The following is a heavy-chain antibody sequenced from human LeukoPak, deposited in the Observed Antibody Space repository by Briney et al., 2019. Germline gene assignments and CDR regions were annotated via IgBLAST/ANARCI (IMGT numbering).Heavy chain of an antibody. D-gene: IGHD1-26*01. CDR3: ARGGSRELIYYYMDV. J-gene: IGHJ6*03. V-gene: IGHV1-2*02. CDR1: GYTFTGYY. CDR2: INPNSGGT. Sequence: ASVKVSCKASGYTFTGYYMHWVRQAPGQGLEWMGWINPNSGGTNYAQKFQGRVTMTRDTSISTAYMELSRLRSDDTAVYYCARGGSRELIYYYMDVWGKGTTVTVSS.